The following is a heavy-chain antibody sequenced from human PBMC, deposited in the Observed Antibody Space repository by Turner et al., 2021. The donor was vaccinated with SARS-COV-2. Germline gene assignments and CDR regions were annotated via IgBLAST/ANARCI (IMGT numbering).Heavy chain of an antibody. Sequence: QVQLQKSGPGLVKPSQTLSLTCTVSGGSISSGGYYWSWIRQHPGKGLEWIGYIYYSGSTYYNPSLKSRVTISVDTSKNQFSLKLSSVTAADTAVYYCARDHLDPSTVTTWRGFDPWGQGTLVTVSS. CDR3: ARDHLDPSTVTTWRGFDP. CDR1: GGSISSGGYY. CDR2: IYYSGST. J-gene: IGHJ5*02. V-gene: IGHV4-31*03. D-gene: IGHD4-17*01.